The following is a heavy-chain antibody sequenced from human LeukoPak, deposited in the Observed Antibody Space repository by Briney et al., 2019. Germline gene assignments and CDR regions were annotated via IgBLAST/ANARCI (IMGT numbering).Heavy chain of an antibody. V-gene: IGHV3-30*04. D-gene: IGHD5-12*01. J-gene: IGHJ6*03. CDR2: ISYDGSNK. Sequence: GGSLRLSCAASGFTFSSYAMHWVRQAPGKGLEWVAVISYDGSNKYYADSVQGRFTISRDNSKNTLYLQMNSLRAEDTAVYYCARAMVPRGYSGYDSHMDVWGKGTTVTVSS. CDR1: GFTFSSYA. CDR3: ARAMVPRGYSGYDSHMDV.